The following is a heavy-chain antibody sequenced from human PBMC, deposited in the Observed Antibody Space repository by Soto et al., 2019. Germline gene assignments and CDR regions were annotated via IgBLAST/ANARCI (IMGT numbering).Heavy chain of an antibody. J-gene: IGHJ4*02. D-gene: IGHD5-18*01. CDR1: GGSISSYY. CDR3: ARGISGQTYGLIGGYFDF. Sequence: SETLSLTCTVSGGSISSYYWSWIRQPPGKGLQWIGNIYNSASTNYNPSLKSRLTISVDTSKDQFFLKLSSVTAADTALYYCARGISGQTYGLIGGYFDFWGQGTLVTVSS. V-gene: IGHV4-59*01. CDR2: IYNSAST.